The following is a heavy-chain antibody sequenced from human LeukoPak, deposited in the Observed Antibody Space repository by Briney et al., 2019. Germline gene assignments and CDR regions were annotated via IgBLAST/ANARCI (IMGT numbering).Heavy chain of an antibody. CDR1: GDSISSGDYY. V-gene: IGHV4-61*02. CDR2: ISSSGST. CDR3: ARDRGIDYYGSGSYYRHYYYYMDV. J-gene: IGHJ6*03. D-gene: IGHD3-10*01. Sequence: SETLSLTCTVSGDSISSGDYYWSWIRQPAGKGLEWIGRISSSGSTNYNPSLKSRVAISVDASNNQFSLKLSSVTAADTAVYYCARDRGIDYYGSGSYYRHYYYYMDVWGKGTTVTVSS.